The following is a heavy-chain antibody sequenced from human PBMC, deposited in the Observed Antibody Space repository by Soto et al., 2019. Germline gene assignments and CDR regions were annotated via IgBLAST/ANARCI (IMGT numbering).Heavy chain of an antibody. CDR3: ARDIPYTYYYDSSGTFDY. J-gene: IGHJ4*02. D-gene: IGHD3-22*01. V-gene: IGHV3-30-3*01. CDR1: GFTFSSYA. CDR2: ISYDGSNK. Sequence: PGGSLRLSCAASGFTFSSYAMHWVRQAPGKGLEWVAVISYDGSNKYYADSVKGRFTISRDNAKNSLYLQMNSLRAEDTAVYYCARDIPYTYYYDSSGTFDYWGQGTLVTVSS.